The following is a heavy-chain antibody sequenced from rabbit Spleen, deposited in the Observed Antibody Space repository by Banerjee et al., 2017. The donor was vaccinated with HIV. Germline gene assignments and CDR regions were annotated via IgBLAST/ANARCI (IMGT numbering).Heavy chain of an antibody. V-gene: IGHV1S40*01. Sequence: QSLEESGGDLVKPGASLTLTCTASGFTISSSDYMCWVRQAPGKGLEWIACIYGGWSGSTYFAAWAKGRFTISKTSSTTVTLQMTSLTAADTATYFCARDLTDAIGWNFGWWGPGTLVTVS. J-gene: IGHJ4*01. CDR1: GFTISSSDY. D-gene: IGHD4-1*01. CDR3: ARDLTDAIGWNFGW. CDR2: IYGGWSGST.